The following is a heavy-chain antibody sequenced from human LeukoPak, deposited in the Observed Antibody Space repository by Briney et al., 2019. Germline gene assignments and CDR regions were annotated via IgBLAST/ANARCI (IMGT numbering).Heavy chain of an antibody. CDR1: GFSFRRYA. Sequence: GGSLRLSCAASGFSFRRYAMNWVRQAPGRGLEWVAVISGPGPSTVYADSVKGRFTISRDNSKNPLFLQLDSLRVEDTAIYYCAKEEMPHAFDLWGQGTMVTVSS. D-gene: IGHD5-24*01. CDR2: ISGPGPST. J-gene: IGHJ3*01. V-gene: IGHV3-23*01. CDR3: AKEEMPHAFDL.